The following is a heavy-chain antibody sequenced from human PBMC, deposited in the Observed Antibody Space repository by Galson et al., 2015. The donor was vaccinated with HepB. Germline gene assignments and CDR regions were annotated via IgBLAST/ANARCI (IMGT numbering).Heavy chain of an antibody. CDR2: ISSSGGST. J-gene: IGHJ4*02. D-gene: IGHD6-13*01. CDR3: AKDLLTYYSSSWYDY. CDR1: GFTFSNYA. V-gene: IGHV3-23*01. Sequence: SLRLSCAASGFTFSNYAMNWVRQAPGKGLEWVSTISSSGGSTYYTDSVKGRFTISRDNSKNTLYLQMNSLRAEDTALYYCAKDLLTYYSSSWYDYWGQGTLVTVSS.